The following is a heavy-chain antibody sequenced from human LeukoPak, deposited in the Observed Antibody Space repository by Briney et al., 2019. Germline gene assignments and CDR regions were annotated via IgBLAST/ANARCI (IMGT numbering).Heavy chain of an antibody. J-gene: IGHJ5*02. CDR3: ARGGQLLYHWFDP. CDR2: INPNSGGT. Sequence: ASVKVSCKASGYTFTGYYMHWVRQAPGQGLEWMGRINPNSGGTNYAQKFQGRVTMTRDTPISTAYMELSRLRSDDTAVYYCARGGQLLYHWFDPWGQGTLVTVSS. V-gene: IGHV1-2*06. CDR1: GYTFTGYY. D-gene: IGHD2-2*02.